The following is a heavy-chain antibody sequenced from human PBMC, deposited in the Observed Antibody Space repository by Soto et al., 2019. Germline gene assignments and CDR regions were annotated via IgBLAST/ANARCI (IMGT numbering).Heavy chain of an antibody. CDR1: GFTFSSYA. D-gene: IGHD4-17*01. CDR2: ISGSGGST. J-gene: IGHJ6*02. V-gene: IGHV3-23*01. CDR3: ANDLYGDYRAGYYVMDV. Sequence: GGSLRLSCAASGFTFSSYAMSWVRQAPGKGLEWVSAISGSGGSTYYADSVKGRFTISRDNSKNTLYLQMNSLRAEDTAVYYSANDLYGDYRAGYYVMDVGGQGTTVTVSS.